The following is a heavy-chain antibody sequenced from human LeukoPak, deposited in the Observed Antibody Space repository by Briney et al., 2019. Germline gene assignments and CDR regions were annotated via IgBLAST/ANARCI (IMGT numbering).Heavy chain of an antibody. CDR3: AAQIAAAGYFDY. D-gene: IGHD6-13*01. CDR2: IIPILGIA. Sequence: SVKVSCKASGGTFSSYAISWVRQAPGQGLEWMGRIIPILGIANYAQKFQGRVTITADKSTSTAYMELSSLRSEGTAVYYCAAQIAAAGYFDYWGQGTLVTVSS. V-gene: IGHV1-69*04. J-gene: IGHJ4*02. CDR1: GGTFSSYA.